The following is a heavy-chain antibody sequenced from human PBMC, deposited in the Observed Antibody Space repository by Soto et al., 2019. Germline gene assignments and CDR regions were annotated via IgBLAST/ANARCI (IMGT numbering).Heavy chain of an antibody. J-gene: IGHJ6*01. CDR2: ISYDGSNK. Sequence: QVQLVESGGGVVQPGRSLRLSCAASGFTFSSYAMHWVRQAPGKGLEWVAVISYDGSNKYYADSVKGRFTISRDNSKNRLYLQMNSLGAEDKAVYYCARVWSKSISEYYYYGMDVWGQGTTVTVSS. CDR1: GFTFSSYA. CDR3: ARVWSKSISEYYYYGMDV. V-gene: IGHV3-30-3*01. D-gene: IGHD2-8*02.